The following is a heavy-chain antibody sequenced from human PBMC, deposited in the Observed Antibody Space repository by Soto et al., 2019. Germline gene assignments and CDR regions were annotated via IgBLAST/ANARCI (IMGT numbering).Heavy chain of an antibody. Sequence: SETLSLTCTVSGGSISSYYWSWIRQPPGKGLEWIGYIYYSGSTNYNPSLKSRVTISVDTSKNQFSLKLSSVTAADTAVYYCARLGDILTGYYPFDYWGQGTLVTVSS. CDR1: GGSISSYY. D-gene: IGHD3-9*01. CDR3: ARLGDILTGYYPFDY. V-gene: IGHV4-59*08. CDR2: IYYSGST. J-gene: IGHJ4*02.